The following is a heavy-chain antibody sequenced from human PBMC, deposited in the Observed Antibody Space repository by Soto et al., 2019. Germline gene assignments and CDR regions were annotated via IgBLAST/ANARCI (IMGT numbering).Heavy chain of an antibody. CDR2: MYFGGSI. Sequence: QMQLQASGPGLVKPSETLSLTCNVSGASVSHGYWSWIRQPPGKALEWIGFMYFGGSINYNPSLQSRATIPVATSKNQFSMKLTSVTASDTAVYYCARSYYDSTGFGVDPWGQGPLVTVSS. V-gene: IGHV4-59*02. D-gene: IGHD3-22*01. CDR1: GASVSHGY. J-gene: IGHJ5*02. CDR3: ARSYYDSTGFGVDP.